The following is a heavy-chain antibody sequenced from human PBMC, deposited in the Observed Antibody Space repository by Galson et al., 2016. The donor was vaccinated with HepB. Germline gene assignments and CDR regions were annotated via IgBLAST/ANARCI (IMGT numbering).Heavy chain of an antibody. D-gene: IGHD1-26*01. CDR2: ISSSSDTI. Sequence: SLRLSCATSGFTFKSYSMNWVRQAPGKGLEWVSYISSSSDTIYYADSVKGRFTISRDNANNLLYLQMNSRSDADTAVYYCARDEWDLAVIGGPYGMDFWGQGTTVTVSS. CDR1: GFTFKSYS. V-gene: IGHV3-48*02. J-gene: IGHJ6*02. CDR3: ARDEWDLAVIGGPYGMDF.